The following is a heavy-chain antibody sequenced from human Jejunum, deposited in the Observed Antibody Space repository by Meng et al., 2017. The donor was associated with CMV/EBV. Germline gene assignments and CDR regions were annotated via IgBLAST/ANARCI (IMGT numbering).Heavy chain of an antibody. CDR3: VRDNTVTGTTDS. V-gene: IGHV4-30-4*01. D-gene: IGHD1-7*01. CDR2: TYYSGAT. J-gene: IGHJ5*02. CDR1: GGSINNGDYY. Sequence: SGGSINNGDYYGSWIRQAPGKGLECLGFTYYSGATYSSPSLRGRLTISIDTSRNQFSLKLRSVTAADTAVYYCVRDNTVTGTTDSWGQGTRVTVSS.